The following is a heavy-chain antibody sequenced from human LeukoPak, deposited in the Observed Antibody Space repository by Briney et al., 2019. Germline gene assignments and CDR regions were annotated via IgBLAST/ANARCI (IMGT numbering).Heavy chain of an antibody. CDR3: AKVFPYYDSSGRYFDY. Sequence: GGSLRLSCAASGFTFSSYAMSWVRQAPGKGLEWVSTITGSGGSTYYADSVKGRFTISRDNSKNMLYLQMNSLRAEDMAVYYCAKVFPYYDSSGRYFDYWGQGTLVTVSS. D-gene: IGHD3-22*01. V-gene: IGHV3-23*01. J-gene: IGHJ4*02. CDR2: ITGSGGST. CDR1: GFTFSSYA.